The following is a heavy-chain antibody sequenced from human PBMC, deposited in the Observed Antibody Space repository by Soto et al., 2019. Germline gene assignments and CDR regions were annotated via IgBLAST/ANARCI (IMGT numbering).Heavy chain of an antibody. D-gene: IGHD6-13*01. V-gene: IGHV3-21*01. CDR3: ARDKDQSRSWSNWFDP. CDR2: ITSSSNYI. J-gene: IGHJ5*02. Sequence: GGSLSLSCAASGFTFNSYNMNWVRQAPGKGLEWVSSITSSSNYIYYADSVKGRFTISRDDARNSLYLQMNRLRAEDTAVYYCARDKDQSRSWSNWFDPWGQGTLVTVSS. CDR1: GFTFNSYN.